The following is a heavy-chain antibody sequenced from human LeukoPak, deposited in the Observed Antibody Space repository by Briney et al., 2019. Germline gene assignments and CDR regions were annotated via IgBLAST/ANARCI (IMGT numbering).Heavy chain of an antibody. J-gene: IGHJ4*02. CDR1: GYSENFYG. CDR3: GRDPKLGIRGYTYGYIDH. D-gene: IGHD5-18*01. CDR2: INTNTGNP. Sequence: ASVKVSCKTSGYSENFYGITWVRQVAGQGLEWMGWINTNTGNPSYAQGFFTGRYVFSLDTSASTAYLQINGLKADDTAVYYCGRDPKLGIRGYTYGYIDHWGQGTLLTVAS. V-gene: IGHV7-4-1*02.